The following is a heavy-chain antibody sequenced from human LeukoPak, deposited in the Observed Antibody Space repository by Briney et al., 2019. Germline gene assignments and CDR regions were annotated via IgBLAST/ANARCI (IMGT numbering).Heavy chain of an antibody. CDR1: GGTFSSYA. D-gene: IGHD2-15*01. CDR2: IIPILGIA. J-gene: IGHJ5*02. CDR3: ARAGYCSGGSCYSPWFDP. V-gene: IGHV1-69*04. Sequence: SVKVSCKASGGTFSSYAISWVRQAPGQGLEWMGRIIPILGIANYAQKFQGRVTITADKSTSTAYMELSSLRSEDTAVYYCARAGYCSGGSCYSPWFDPWGQGTLVTVSS.